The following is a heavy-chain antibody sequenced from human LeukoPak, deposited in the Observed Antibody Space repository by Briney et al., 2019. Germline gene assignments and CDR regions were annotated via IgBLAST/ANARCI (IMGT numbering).Heavy chain of an antibody. CDR2: IYHSGST. CDR1: GGSISSGGYS. Sequence: PSETLSLTCAVSGGSISSGGYSWSWIRQPPGKGLEWIGYIYHSGSTYYNPPLKSRVTISVDRSKNQFSLKLSSVTAADTAVYYCARGLYSPYFDYWGQGTLVTVSS. D-gene: IGHD2-2*02. CDR3: ARGLYSPYFDY. V-gene: IGHV4-30-2*01. J-gene: IGHJ4*02.